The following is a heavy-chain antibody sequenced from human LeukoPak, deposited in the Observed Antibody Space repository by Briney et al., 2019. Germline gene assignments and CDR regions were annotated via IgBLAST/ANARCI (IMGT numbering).Heavy chain of an antibody. J-gene: IGHJ4*02. CDR2: ITSTSKYI. Sequence: GGSLRLSCVASGFTFSRYSMNWVRQAPGKGLEWVSSITSTSKYIYYADSVEGRFTISRDNAGNSLYLQMNSLRVEDTAVYYCGRGWAVDFWGQGTLVTVSS. CDR3: GRGWAVDF. CDR1: GFTFSRYS. D-gene: IGHD5-24*01. V-gene: IGHV3-21*01.